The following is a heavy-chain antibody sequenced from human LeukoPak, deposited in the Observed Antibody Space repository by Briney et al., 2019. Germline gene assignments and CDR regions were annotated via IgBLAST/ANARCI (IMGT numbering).Heavy chain of an antibody. CDR3: AKDITMVRGVPDY. D-gene: IGHD3-10*01. CDR1: GFTFSSYG. CDR2: TSYDGSNK. V-gene: IGHV3-30*18. J-gene: IGHJ4*02. Sequence: PGGSLRLSCAASGFTFSSYGMHWVRQAPGKGLEWVAVTSYDGSNKYYADSVKGRFTISRDNSKNTLYLQMNSLRAEDTAVYYCAKDITMVRGVPDYWGQGTLVTVSS.